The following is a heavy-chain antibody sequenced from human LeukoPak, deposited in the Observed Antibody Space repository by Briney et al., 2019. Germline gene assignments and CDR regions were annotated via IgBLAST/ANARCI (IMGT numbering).Heavy chain of an antibody. Sequence: ASVKVSCKASGYTFTGYYMHWVRQAPGQGLEWMGWINPNSGGTNYAQKFQGRVTMTRDTSISTAYMELSRLRSDDTAVYYCARGAPYCSSTSCYDRNFDYWGQGTLVTVSS. V-gene: IGHV1-2*02. CDR1: GYTFTGYY. J-gene: IGHJ4*02. D-gene: IGHD2-2*01. CDR3: ARGAPYCSSTSCYDRNFDY. CDR2: INPNSGGT.